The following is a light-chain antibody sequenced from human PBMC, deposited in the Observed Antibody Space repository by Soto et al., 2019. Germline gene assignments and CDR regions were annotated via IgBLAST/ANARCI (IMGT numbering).Light chain of an antibody. CDR3: KQRYHWPPT. V-gene: IGKV3-11*01. CDR1: QYVSIL. CDR2: AAS. J-gene: IGKJ1*01. Sequence: EILLTQSPSTLSLSLGERATLSCRASQYVSILLAWYQQKAGQAPRLLIYAASPMASGVPARFSGSGSGTDFTLTINRLEAEDFALYYCKQRYHWPPTFGQGTKVDIK.